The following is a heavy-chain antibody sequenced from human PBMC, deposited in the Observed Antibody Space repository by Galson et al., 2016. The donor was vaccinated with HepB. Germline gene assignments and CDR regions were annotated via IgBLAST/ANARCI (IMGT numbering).Heavy chain of an antibody. Sequence: SLRLSCAASGFSFNNYWMHWVRQTPGKGLVWVSRINHDGSSTSHADSVKGRFTISRDNAKNTLYLRLNSLRAEDTAVYYCARGGGNTYYYYYGLDVWGQGTTVTVSS. CDR2: INHDGSST. CDR3: ARGGGNTYYYYYGLDV. J-gene: IGHJ6*02. D-gene: IGHD1/OR15-1a*01. V-gene: IGHV3-74*01. CDR1: GFSFNNYW.